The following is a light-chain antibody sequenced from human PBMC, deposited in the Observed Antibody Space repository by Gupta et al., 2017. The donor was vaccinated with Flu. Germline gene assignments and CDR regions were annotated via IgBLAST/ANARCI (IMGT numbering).Light chain of an antibody. CDR1: QNINKF. CDR2: LAS. J-gene: IGKJ4*01. V-gene: IGKV1-39*01. Sequence: DIQMTQSPSSLSASVGDRVTITCRASQNINKFLAWYQQRPGEAPRLLVYLASNLESGVPARFSGSGAGAEFTLTINGLQPYDFATYYCQQRDRTPLTFGGGTKVESK. CDR3: QQRDRTPLT.